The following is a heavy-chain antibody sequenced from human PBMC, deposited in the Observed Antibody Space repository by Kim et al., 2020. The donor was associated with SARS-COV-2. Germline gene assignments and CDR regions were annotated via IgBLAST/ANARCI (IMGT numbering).Heavy chain of an antibody. D-gene: IGHD6-6*01. CDR2: IYPGDSDT. Sequence: GESLKISCKGSGYSFTSYWIGWVRQMPGKGLEWMGIIYPGDSDTRYSPSFQGQVTISADKSISTAYLQWSSLKASDTAMYYCVLDSPGISSSFDYYYGMDVWGQGTTVTVSS. J-gene: IGHJ6*02. V-gene: IGHV5-51*01. CDR1: GYSFTSYW. CDR3: VLDSPGISSSFDYYYGMDV.